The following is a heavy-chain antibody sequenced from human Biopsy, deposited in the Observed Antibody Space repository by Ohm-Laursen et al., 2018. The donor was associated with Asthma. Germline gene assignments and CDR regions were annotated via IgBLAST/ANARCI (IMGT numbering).Heavy chain of an antibody. Sequence: SETLSLTCTVSGASISSGGYYWSWIRHHPGSGLEWIGYIDYSGTTYYNPSLKSRVSLSPGTSKNQFSLRLSSLTAADTAVYYCARGRGYCRDGNCYNYYFENWGQGTLATVSS. CDR2: IDYSGTT. V-gene: IGHV4-31*03. CDR3: ARGRGYCRDGNCYNYYFEN. J-gene: IGHJ4*02. CDR1: GASISSGGYY. D-gene: IGHD2-15*01.